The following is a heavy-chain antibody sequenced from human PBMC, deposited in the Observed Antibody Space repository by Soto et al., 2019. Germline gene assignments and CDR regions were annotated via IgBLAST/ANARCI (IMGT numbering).Heavy chain of an antibody. D-gene: IGHD2-8*01. Sequence: EVQLVESGGDLVQPGGSLRLSCAASGFTFSSYWMHWVRQAPGKGLVWVSRINGDGTTINYADFVKGRFTISRDNAKNTLYLQMNSLRDEDTSVYYCSRGYGVTSSSTIGFWGQGTMVNVSS. CDR1: GFTFSSYW. CDR3: SRGYGVTSSSTIGF. J-gene: IGHJ4*02. CDR2: INGDGTTI. V-gene: IGHV3-74*01.